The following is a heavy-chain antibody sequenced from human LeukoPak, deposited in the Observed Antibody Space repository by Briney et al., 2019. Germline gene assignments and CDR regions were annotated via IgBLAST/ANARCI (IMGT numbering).Heavy chain of an antibody. Sequence: ASVKVSCKASGYTFTSYDISWVRQATGQGLEWMGWMNPNSGNTGYAQKFQGRVTITRNTSISTAYMELSSLRSEDTAVYYCARGRYPYRRPYDAFDIWGQGTMVTVSS. J-gene: IGHJ3*02. CDR2: MNPNSGNT. V-gene: IGHV1-8*03. D-gene: IGHD1-14*01. CDR3: ARGRYPYRRPYDAFDI. CDR1: GYTFTSYD.